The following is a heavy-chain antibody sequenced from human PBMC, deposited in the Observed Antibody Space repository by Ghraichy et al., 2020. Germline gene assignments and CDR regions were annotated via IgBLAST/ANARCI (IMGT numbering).Heavy chain of an antibody. CDR3: ARGRYFDLFDP. CDR2: INHSGST. D-gene: IGHD3-9*01. CDR1: GGSFSGYY. V-gene: IGHV4-34*01. Sequence: SETLSLTCAVYGGSFSGYYWSWIRQPPGKGLEWIGEINHSGSTNYNPSLKSRVTISVDTSKNQFSLKLSSVTAADTAVYYCARGRYFDLFDPWGQGTLVTVSS. J-gene: IGHJ5*02.